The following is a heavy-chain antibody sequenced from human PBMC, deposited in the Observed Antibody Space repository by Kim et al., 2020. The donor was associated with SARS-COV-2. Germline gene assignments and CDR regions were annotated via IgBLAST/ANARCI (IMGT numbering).Heavy chain of an antibody. CDR2: ISGSGGST. CDR1: GFTFRSYV. V-gene: IGHV3-23*01. CDR3: AKDVEEMAPETFDH. D-gene: IGHD5-12*01. J-gene: IGHJ4*02. Sequence: GGSLRLSCAASGFTFRSYVMSWVRQAPGKGLEWVSAISGSGGSTYYAGSVKSRFTISRDNSKNTLYLQMNSLRAEDTAIYYCAKDVEEMAPETFDHWGQGTLVTVSS.